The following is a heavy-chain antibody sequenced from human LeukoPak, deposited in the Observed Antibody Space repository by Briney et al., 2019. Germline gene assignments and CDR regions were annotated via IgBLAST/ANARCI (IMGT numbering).Heavy chain of an antibody. CDR3: ARVGYCGSGSYYRDYFEH. J-gene: IGHJ4*02. V-gene: IGHV4-59*01. Sequence: SETLSLTCTVSGVSISSYYWTWIRQPPGRGLEWIGFISNSAITDYNPSLKSRVTISRDTTKNQFSLKLNSVTAADTAVYYCARVGYCGSGSYYRDYFEHWGQGTRVTVSS. D-gene: IGHD3-10*01. CDR2: ISNSAIT. CDR1: GVSISSYY.